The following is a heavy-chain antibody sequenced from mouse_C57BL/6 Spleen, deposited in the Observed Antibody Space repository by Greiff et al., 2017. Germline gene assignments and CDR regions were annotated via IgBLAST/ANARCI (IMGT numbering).Heavy chain of an antibody. Sequence: QVQLQQSGADLVRPGASVKLSCKASGYTFTTYGITWVKQRTGQGLEWIGEIYPRSGNIYYNEKFKGKATLTAGKSSSTAYMELRSLTSEDSAVYFCARYDYYCGSGPFYFGYWGQGTTLTVAT. CDR2: IYPRSGNI. V-gene: IGHV1-81*01. CDR3: ARYDYYCGSGPFYFGY. J-gene: IGHJ2*01. CDR1: GYTFTTYG. D-gene: IGHD1-1*01.